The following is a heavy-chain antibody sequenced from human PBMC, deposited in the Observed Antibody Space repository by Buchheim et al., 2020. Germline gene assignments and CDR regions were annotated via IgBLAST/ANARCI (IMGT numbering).Heavy chain of an antibody. D-gene: IGHD6-6*01. V-gene: IGHV4-34*01. J-gene: IGHJ4*02. CDR2: INHSGST. CDR3: ARGRTYSSSSRFDY. CDR1: GGSFSGYY. Sequence: QVQLQQWGAELLKPSETLSLTCAVYGGSFSGYYWSWIRQPPGKGLEWIGEINHSGSTNYNPSLKSRVTISVDTSKNQFSLKLSSVTAAETAVYYCARGRTYSSSSRFDYWGQGTL.